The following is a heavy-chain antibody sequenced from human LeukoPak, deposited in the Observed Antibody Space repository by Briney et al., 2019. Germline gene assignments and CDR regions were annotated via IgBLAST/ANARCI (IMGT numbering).Heavy chain of an antibody. J-gene: IGHJ4*02. CDR1: GFTFSSYG. CDR3: AKSTIRSSSPFDY. V-gene: IGHV3-33*06. Sequence: GRSLRLSCAASGFTFSSYGMHWVRQAPGKGLEWVAVIWYDGSNKYYADSVKGRFTISRDNSKNTLYLQMNSLRAEDTAVYYCAKSTIRSSSPFDYWGQGTLDTVSS. CDR2: IWYDGSNK. D-gene: IGHD6-6*01.